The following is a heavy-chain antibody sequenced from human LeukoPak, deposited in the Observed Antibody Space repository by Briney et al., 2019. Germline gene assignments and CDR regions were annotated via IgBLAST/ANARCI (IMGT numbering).Heavy chain of an antibody. CDR1: GFTVSSNY. D-gene: IGHD3-3*01. CDR2: IYSGGST. Sequence: GGSLRLSCAASGFTVSSNYMSWVRQAPGKGLEWVSVIYSGGSTYYADSMKGRFTISRDNSKNTLYLQMNSLRAEDTAVYYCPRWSGYHFDYWGQGTLVTVSS. V-gene: IGHV3-53*01. CDR3: PRWSGYHFDY. J-gene: IGHJ4*02.